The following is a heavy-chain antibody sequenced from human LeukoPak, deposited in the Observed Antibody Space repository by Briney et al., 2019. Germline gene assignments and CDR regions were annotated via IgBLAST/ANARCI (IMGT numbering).Heavy chain of an antibody. CDR2: ISYDGSNK. CDR3: VRDQGYFNYFDY. CDR1: GFTFSTYA. V-gene: IGHV3-30*04. D-gene: IGHD3-22*01. Sequence: GRSLRLSCAASGFTFSTYAMHWVRQAPGKGLEWVAVISYDGSNKYYADSVKGRFTISRDNSKNTLYLQMNSLRAEDTAVYYCVRDQGYFNYFDYWGQGTLVTVSS. J-gene: IGHJ4*02.